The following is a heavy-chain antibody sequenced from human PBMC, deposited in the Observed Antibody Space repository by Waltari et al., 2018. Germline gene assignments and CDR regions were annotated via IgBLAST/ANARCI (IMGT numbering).Heavy chain of an antibody. CDR3: ARGSSGWYRTWSFDY. V-gene: IGHV4-59*01. D-gene: IGHD6-19*01. CDR2: LYYSGST. Sequence: QVQLQESGPGLVKPSETLSLTCTVSGGSISSYYWSWIRQPPGKGLEWIGYLYYSGSTNYNPSLKSRVTISVDTSKNQFSLKLSSVTAADTAVYYCARGSSGWYRTWSFDYWGQGTLVTVSS. J-gene: IGHJ4*02. CDR1: GGSISSYY.